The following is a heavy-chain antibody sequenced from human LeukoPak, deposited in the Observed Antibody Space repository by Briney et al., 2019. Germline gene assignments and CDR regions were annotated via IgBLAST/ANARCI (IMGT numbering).Heavy chain of an antibody. D-gene: IGHD2-21*01. CDR1: GGSISSSSYY. Sequence: PSETLSLTCTVSGGSISSSSYYWGWIRQPPGKGLEWIGSIYTSGSTNYNPSLKSRVTMSVDTSKNQFSLKLSSVTAADTAVYYCARHEGDSGYYFDYWGQGTLVTVSS. V-gene: IGHV4-39*01. CDR3: ARHEGDSGYYFDY. CDR2: IYTSGST. J-gene: IGHJ4*02.